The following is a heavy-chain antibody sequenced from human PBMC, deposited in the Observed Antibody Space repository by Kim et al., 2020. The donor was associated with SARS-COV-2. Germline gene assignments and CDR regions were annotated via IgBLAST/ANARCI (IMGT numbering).Heavy chain of an antibody. Sequence: GGSLRLSCAASGFTSNNYAMSWVRQAPGKGLEWVSGISGSGGTTYYADSVKGRFTISRDNSKNTLYLQMNSLRAEDTAVYYCAKLRGTSNSAYGLHYFDYWDQGTLVTVSS. CDR1: GFTSNNYA. D-gene: IGHD3-22*01. J-gene: IGHJ4*02. V-gene: IGHV3-23*01. CDR3: AKLRGTSNSAYGLHYFDY. CDR2: ISGSGGTT.